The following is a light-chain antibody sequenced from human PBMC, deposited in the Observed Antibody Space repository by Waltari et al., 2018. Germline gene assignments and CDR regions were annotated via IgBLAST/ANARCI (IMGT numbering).Light chain of an antibody. CDR2: GQD. Sequence: SSELTQDPAVSVALGQTVTITCQGDRLRRFYANGYQQRPGQAPILIFYGQDNRPSGIPDRFSGSTSGDTASLTITGAQAEDEADYYCHSRDTFSTRVFGGGTRLTV. V-gene: IGLV3-19*01. CDR1: RLRRFY. CDR3: HSRDTFSTRV. J-gene: IGLJ2*01.